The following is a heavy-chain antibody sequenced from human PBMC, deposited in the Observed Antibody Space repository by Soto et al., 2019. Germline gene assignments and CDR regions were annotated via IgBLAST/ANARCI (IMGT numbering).Heavy chain of an antibody. CDR2: ISAYNGNT. CDR3: ARVITGTTFYYYYGMDV. J-gene: IGHJ6*02. CDR1: GYTFTSYG. D-gene: IGHD1-7*01. V-gene: IGHV1-18*01. Sequence: QVQLVQSGAEVKKPGASVKVSCKASGYTFTSYGISWVRQAPGQGLEWMGWISAYNGNTNYAQKLQGRVTMTTDTSTSTAYMELRSLGSDDTAVYYCARVITGTTFYYYYGMDVWGQGTTVTVSS.